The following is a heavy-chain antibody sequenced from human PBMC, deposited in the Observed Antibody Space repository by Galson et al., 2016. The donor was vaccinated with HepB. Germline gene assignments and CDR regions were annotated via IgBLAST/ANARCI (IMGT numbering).Heavy chain of an antibody. V-gene: IGHV3-48*02. CDR2: ISGSGRTT. Sequence: SLRLSCAASNFTFSTYSMNWVRQAPGKGLEWASHISGSGRTTYYADSVKGRFTISRDNAKNSLYLQMNSLRDDDTAVYYCVGHLNYYGSGSYYPFDYWGQGTLVTVSS. D-gene: IGHD3-10*01. CDR1: NFTFSTYS. J-gene: IGHJ4*02. CDR3: VGHLNYYGSGSYYPFDY.